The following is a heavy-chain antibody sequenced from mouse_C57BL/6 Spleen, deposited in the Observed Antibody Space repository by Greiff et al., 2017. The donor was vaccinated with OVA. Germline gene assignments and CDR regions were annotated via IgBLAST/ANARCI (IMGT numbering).Heavy chain of an antibody. CDR3: AREPHFDY. CDR1: GFTFSDYY. CDR2: INYDGSST. Sequence: EVKLMESEGGLVQPGSSMKLSCTASGFTFSDYYMAWVRQVPGKGLEWVANINYDGSSTYYLDSLKSRFIISRDNAKNILYLQMSSLKSEDTATYYCAREPHFDYWGQGTTLTVSS. V-gene: IGHV5-16*01. J-gene: IGHJ2*01.